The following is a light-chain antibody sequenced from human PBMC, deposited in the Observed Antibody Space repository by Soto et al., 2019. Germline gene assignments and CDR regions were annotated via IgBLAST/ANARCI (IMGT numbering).Light chain of an antibody. CDR3: ATWDSNLSAGV. CDR2: DNN. CDR1: SSNIGNNY. J-gene: IGLJ3*02. V-gene: IGLV1-51*01. Sequence: QSLLTQPPSVSAAPGQKVTISCSGSSSNIGNNYVSWYQHLPGTAPKLLIYDNNKRPSGIPDRFSGSTSGTSATLGITGLQTGDEADYYCATWDSNLSAGVFGGGTKLTVL.